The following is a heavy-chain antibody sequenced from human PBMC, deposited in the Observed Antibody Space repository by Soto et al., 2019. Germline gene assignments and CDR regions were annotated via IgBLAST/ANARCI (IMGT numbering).Heavy chain of an antibody. CDR1: GFTFTRYG. J-gene: IGHJ5*02. D-gene: IGHD2-2*01. V-gene: IGHV1-18*01. CDR2: ISAYNGNT. CDR3: AREIRCSSTSCKEWFDP. Sequence: ASVKVSCQASGFTFTRYGISWVGQGPGQGLEWMGWISAYNGNTNYAQKLQGRVTMTTDTSTSTAYMELRSLRSDDTAVYYCAREIRCSSTSCKEWFDPWGQGTLVTVSS.